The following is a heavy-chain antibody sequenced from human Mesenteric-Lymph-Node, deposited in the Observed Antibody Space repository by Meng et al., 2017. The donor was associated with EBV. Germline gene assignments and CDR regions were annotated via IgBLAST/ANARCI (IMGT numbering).Heavy chain of an antibody. D-gene: IGHD6-13*01. CDR2: INHSGST. CDR3: ARGYSSSWYYFDY. CDR1: GGSFSGYY. J-gene: IGHJ4*02. Sequence: QVQLQQWGAGLVKPLETLSLTCAVYGGSFSGYYWSWIRQPPGKGLEWIGEINHSGSTNYNPSLKSRVTISVDTSKNQFSLKLSSVTAADTAVYYCARGYSSSWYYFDYWDQGTLVTVSS. V-gene: IGHV4-34*01.